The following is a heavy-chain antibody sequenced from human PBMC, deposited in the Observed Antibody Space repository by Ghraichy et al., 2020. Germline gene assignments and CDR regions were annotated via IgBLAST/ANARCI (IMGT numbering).Heavy chain of an antibody. D-gene: IGHD6-13*01. CDR1: GFTFSSYW. Sequence: GGSLRLSCAGSGFTFSSYWMSWVRQAPGKGLEWVANIKYDGSVKFYVDSVKGRFTISRDNAKNSLYLQMDTLRADATAVYYCATSMDAAGNDWGQGTLVTVSS. CDR2: IKYDGSVK. V-gene: IGHV3-7*03. J-gene: IGHJ4*02. CDR3: ATSMDAAGND.